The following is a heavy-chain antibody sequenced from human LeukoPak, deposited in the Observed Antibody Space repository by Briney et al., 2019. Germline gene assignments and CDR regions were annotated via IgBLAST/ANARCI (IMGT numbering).Heavy chain of an antibody. CDR3: ARSPEIVVVVAATPEYYYYYMDV. V-gene: IGHV1-2*02. D-gene: IGHD2-15*01. CDR2: INPNSGGT. CDR1: GYSFTDYY. J-gene: IGHJ6*03. Sequence: ASVKVSCKASGYSFTDYYMHWVRQAPGQGLEWMGWINPNSGGTNYAQKFQGRVTMTRDTSISTAYMELSRLRSDDTAVYYCARSPEIVVVVAATPEYYYYYMDVWGKGTTVTISS.